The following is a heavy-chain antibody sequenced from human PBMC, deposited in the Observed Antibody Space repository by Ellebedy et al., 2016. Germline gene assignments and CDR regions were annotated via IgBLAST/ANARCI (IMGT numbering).Heavy chain of an antibody. CDR2: IVASGERT. J-gene: IGHJ4*02. V-gene: IGHV3-23*01. Sequence: GESLKISCEASGFPFSSHAMSWVRQAPGKGPEWISAIVASGERTFYADSVRGRFTISRDNSKNRLYLQMNSLKVEDTATYYCANVGGSGSYYNGYWGLGTLVTVSS. CDR3: ANVGGSGSYYNGY. D-gene: IGHD3-10*01. CDR1: GFPFSSHA.